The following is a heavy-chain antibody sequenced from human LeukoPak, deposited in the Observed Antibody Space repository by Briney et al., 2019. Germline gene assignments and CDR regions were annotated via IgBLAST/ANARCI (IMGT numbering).Heavy chain of an antibody. Sequence: TGGSLRLSXAASGFTVSNNYMSWVRQAPGKGLEWVAVIYAGGSPYYADSVKGRFTISRDDSKNTLFLQMNSLRVEDTAVYHCARGPLITGITDWGQGTLVSVSS. CDR1: GFTVSNNY. CDR3: ARGPLITGITD. J-gene: IGHJ4*01. CDR2: IYAGGSP. D-gene: IGHD1-7*01. V-gene: IGHV3-53*01.